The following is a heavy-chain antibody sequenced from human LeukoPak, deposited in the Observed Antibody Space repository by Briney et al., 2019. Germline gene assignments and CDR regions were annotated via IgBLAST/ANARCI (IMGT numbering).Heavy chain of an antibody. D-gene: IGHD2-15*01. CDR1: GFTVRGNS. Sequence: GGSLRLSCAASGFTVRGNSMGWVRQAPGRGLDWVSTIWTDERTFYADSVKGRFTISRDESKNTLYLQMNNLGAEDTAVYYCARRYCSGGICYFFDYWGQGTLVTVST. CDR3: ARRYCSGGICYFFDY. J-gene: IGHJ4*02. CDR2: IWTDERT. V-gene: IGHV3-53*01.